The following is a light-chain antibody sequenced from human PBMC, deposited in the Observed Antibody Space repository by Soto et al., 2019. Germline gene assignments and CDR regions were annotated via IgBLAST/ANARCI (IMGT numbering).Light chain of an antibody. CDR2: KVS. J-gene: IGKJ5*01. CDR1: XTLVHSDGIAY. V-gene: IGKV2-30*02. Sequence: DVVMTQSPLSLPVTLVHPSSISIIPXXTLVHSDGIAYFSWFQQRPGRSPRRLIYKVSNRDSGVPARFSGSGSGTDFALKISRVEAEDVGVYYCMQGTHWPITFGQGTRLEI. CDR3: MQGTHWPIT.